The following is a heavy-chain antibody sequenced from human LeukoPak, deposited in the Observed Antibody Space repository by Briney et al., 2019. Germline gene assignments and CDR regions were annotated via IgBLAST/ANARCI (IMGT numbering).Heavy chain of an antibody. CDR2: IYYSGNT. CDR1: GGSISSSSYY. CDR3: ARERYYYDSSSEGNY. Sequence: SETLSLTCTVSGGSISSSSYYWGWIRQPSGKGLEWIGSIYYSGNTYCNPSLKSRVTISVDTSKNQFSLKLSSVTAADTAVYYCARERYYYDSSSEGNYWGQGTLVTVSS. D-gene: IGHD3-22*01. V-gene: IGHV4-39*01. J-gene: IGHJ4*02.